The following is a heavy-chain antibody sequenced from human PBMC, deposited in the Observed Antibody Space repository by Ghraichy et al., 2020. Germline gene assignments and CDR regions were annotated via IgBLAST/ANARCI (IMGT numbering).Heavy chain of an antibody. J-gene: IGHJ6*03. CDR2: FYYSGST. Sequence: SETLSLTCTVSAGSINAFYWTWIRQTPEKGLEWIAYFYYSGSTNYNPSLQSRVSISMDKSKNQFSLRLRSVTAADTAVYYCARGPDYDAVAGPFYHYYYMDVGGRGTAATVSS. D-gene: IGHD6-19*01. V-gene: IGHV4-59*01. CDR3: ARGPDYDAVAGPFYHYYYMDV. CDR1: AGSINAFY.